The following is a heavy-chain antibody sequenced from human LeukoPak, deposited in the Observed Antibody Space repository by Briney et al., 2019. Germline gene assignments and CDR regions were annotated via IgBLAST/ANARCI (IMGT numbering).Heavy chain of an antibody. CDR2: IYCNDDK. D-gene: IGHD4-23*01. V-gene: IGHV2-5*01. CDR3: AHTSVYYDGPLDY. Sequence: SGPTLGKPTQTLTLTCTFSGFSLSTSGVGVGWIRQPPGKALEWLTLIYCNDDKRDSPSRKSRLIFNKDTSKNQVVLTMTNMDPVDTATYYCAHTSVYYDGPLDYWGEGSLVTVCS. J-gene: IGHJ4*02. CDR1: GFSLSTSGVG.